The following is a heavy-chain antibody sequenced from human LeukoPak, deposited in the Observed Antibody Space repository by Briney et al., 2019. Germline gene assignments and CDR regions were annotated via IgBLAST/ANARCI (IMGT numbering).Heavy chain of an antibody. CDR1: GFTVSSNY. CDR3: ASTLEAAGTPNFDY. CDR2: IYSGGST. J-gene: IGHJ4*02. D-gene: IGHD6-13*01. Sequence: QSGGSLRLSCAASGFTVSSNYMSWVRQAPGKGLEWVSVIYSGGSTYYADPVKGRFTISRDNSKNTLYLQMNSLRAEDTAVYYCASTLEAAGTPNFDYWGQGTLVTVSS. V-gene: IGHV3-53*01.